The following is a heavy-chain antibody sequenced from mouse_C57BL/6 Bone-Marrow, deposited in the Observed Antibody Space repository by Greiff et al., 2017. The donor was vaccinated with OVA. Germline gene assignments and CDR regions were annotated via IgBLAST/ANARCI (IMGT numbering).Heavy chain of an antibody. J-gene: IGHJ2*01. CDR3: ARHSKYHWYCNN. Sequence: QVQLQQPGAELVKPGASVKMSCKASGYTFTSYWITWVKQRPGQGLEWIGDIYPGSGSTNYNEKFKSKATLTVDTSSSTAYMQLSSLTSEDSAVYYCARHSKYHWYCNNGGKGTTLTVSS. CDR2: IYPGSGST. CDR1: GYTFTSYW. V-gene: IGHV1-55*01. D-gene: IGHD5-1-1*01.